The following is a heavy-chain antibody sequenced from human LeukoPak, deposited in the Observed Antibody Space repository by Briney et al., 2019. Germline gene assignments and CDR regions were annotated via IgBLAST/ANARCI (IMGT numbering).Heavy chain of an antibody. CDR3: AREGLVVAGTSWFDY. CDR1: GFSFIDFA. D-gene: IGHD2-15*01. Sequence: GGSLRLSCSASGFSFIDFAMHWVRQAPGKGLEWVAVISHDSKTKYHAESVKGRFTISRDNAKNSLYLQMNSLRAEDTAVYYCAREGLVVAGTSWFDYWGQGTLVTVSS. V-gene: IGHV3-30*07. CDR2: ISHDSKTK. J-gene: IGHJ4*02.